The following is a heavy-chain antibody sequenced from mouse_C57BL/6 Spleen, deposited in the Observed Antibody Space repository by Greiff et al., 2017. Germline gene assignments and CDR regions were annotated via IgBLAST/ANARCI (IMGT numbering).Heavy chain of an antibody. CDR1: GFTFSSYG. Sequence: EVNVVESGGDLVKPGGSLKLSCAASGFTFSSYGMSWVRQTPDKRLEWVATISSGGSYTYYPDSVKGRFTISRDNAKNTLYLQMSSLKSEDTAMYYCARQENFAWFAYWGQGTLVTVSA. CDR3: ARQENFAWFAY. CDR2: ISSGGSYT. V-gene: IGHV5-6*01. J-gene: IGHJ3*01.